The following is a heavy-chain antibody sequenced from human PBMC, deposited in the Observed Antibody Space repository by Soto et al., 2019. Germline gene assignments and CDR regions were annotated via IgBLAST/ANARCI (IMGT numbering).Heavy chain of an antibody. Sequence: ASVKVSCKASGGTFSSYAISWVRQAPGRGLEWMGGIIPIFGTANYAQKFQGRVTITADESTSTAYMELSSLRSEDTAVYYCASALEHYDHTYYGMDVWGQGTTVTVSS. V-gene: IGHV1-69*13. CDR1: GGTFSSYA. J-gene: IGHJ6*02. CDR2: IIPIFGTA. D-gene: IGHD3-22*01. CDR3: ASALEHYDHTYYGMDV.